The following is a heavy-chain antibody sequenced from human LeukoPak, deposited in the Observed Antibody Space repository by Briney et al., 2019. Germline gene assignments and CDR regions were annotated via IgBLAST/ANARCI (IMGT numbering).Heavy chain of an antibody. Sequence: EGSLRLSCVASGFTFSNAWMSWVRQAPGKGLEWVSRIKSQSDGGTTDYAAPVKGRFTISRDDSKQMVFLEMNSLKTDYTAVYYCTTEPHYNSVTKYYKGGGYWGQGTLVSVSS. D-gene: IGHD3-10*01. CDR1: GFTFSNAW. J-gene: IGHJ4*02. CDR3: TTEPHYNSVTKYYKGGGY. V-gene: IGHV3-15*01. CDR2: IKSQSDGGTT.